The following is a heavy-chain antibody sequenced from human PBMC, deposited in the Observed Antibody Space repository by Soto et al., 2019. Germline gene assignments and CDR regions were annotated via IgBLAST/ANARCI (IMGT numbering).Heavy chain of an antibody. CDR2: IYDSGST. CDR1: GGSISSGGYY. D-gene: IGHD6-19*01. J-gene: IGHJ4*02. Sequence: QVELQESGPGLVKPSQTLSLTCTVSGGSISSGGYYWSWIRQYPGKGLEWIGYIYDSGSTYYNPSLKSRVTISVDTSKNQFSLNLSSVTAADTAVYYCASQATGWYPDYWGQGTLVTVSS. CDR3: ASQATGWYPDY. V-gene: IGHV4-31*03.